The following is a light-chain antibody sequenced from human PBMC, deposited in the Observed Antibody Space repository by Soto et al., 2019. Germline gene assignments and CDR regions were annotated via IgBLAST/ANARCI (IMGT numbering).Light chain of an antibody. Sequence: QSALTQPASVSGSPGQSITISYTGTSSDVGRYKLVSWYQQHPGKAPKLMIYDVTNRPSGVSNRFSGSKSGNTASLTISGLQAEDEAGYYCSSYTTSSTLIFGGGTKLTVL. CDR2: DVT. J-gene: IGLJ2*01. CDR1: SSDVGRYKL. CDR3: SSYTTSSTLI. V-gene: IGLV2-14*03.